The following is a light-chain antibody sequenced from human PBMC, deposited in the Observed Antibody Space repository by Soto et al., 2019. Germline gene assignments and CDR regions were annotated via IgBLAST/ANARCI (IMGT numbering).Light chain of an antibody. J-gene: IGKJ1*01. V-gene: IGKV3-15*01. CDR1: QSVNSN. CDR2: GAS. Sequence: EIVMTQSPATLSVSPGDRATISCRASQSVNSNLAWYQQKPGQAPRLLIYGASTRDTGVPARFSGSGSGTEFPLTVSSLQSEFSAVYFYQQYNNWSTFGQGTKVEIK. CDR3: QQYNNWST.